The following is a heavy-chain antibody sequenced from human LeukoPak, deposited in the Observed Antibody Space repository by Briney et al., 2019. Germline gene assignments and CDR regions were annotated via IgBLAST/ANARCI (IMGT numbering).Heavy chain of an antibody. D-gene: IGHD3-3*01. V-gene: IGHV4-61*02. Sequence: SQTLSLTCTVSGGSISSGSYYWSWIRQPAGKGLEWIGRIYTSGSTNYNPSLKSRATISVDTSKNQFSLKLSSVNAADTAVYYCAREPRYGFWSGYYTGIYFDYWGQGTLVTVSS. CDR3: AREPRYGFWSGYYTGIYFDY. CDR1: GGSISSGSYY. J-gene: IGHJ4*02. CDR2: IYTSGST.